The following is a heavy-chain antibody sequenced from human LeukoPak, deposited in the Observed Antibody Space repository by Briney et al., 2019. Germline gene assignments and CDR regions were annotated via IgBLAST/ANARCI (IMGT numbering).Heavy chain of an antibody. CDR2: IYPADSDT. Sequence: GEPLKISCKGSGYNFISYWIGWVRQMPGKGLEWMGIIYPADSDTTYSPSFQGQVTISADKSISTAYLQWSSLKASDTAIYYCARQFGYFDSSGLFDYWGQGTLVTVSS. J-gene: IGHJ4*02. D-gene: IGHD3-22*01. CDR1: GYNFISYW. CDR3: ARQFGYFDSSGLFDY. V-gene: IGHV5-51*01.